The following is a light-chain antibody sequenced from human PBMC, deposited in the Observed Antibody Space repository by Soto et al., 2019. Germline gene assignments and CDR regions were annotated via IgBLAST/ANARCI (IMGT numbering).Light chain of an antibody. CDR3: QQYGTPLFT. CDR2: GAS. CDR1: QSVTNNF. V-gene: IGKV3-20*01. Sequence: IGVTQSPGTLSLSPAERATLSCGASQSVTNNFLAWYQQKPGQAPRLLIYGASSRATGVPDRFSGSGSGTDFTLTISRLEPGDFAVYYCQQYGTPLFTFGPGTKVDIK. J-gene: IGKJ3*01.